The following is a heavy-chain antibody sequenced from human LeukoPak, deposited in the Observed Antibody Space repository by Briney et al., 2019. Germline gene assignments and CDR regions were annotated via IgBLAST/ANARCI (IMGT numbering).Heavy chain of an antibody. J-gene: IGHJ3*02. Sequence: PGGSLRLSCAASGFTFSNYLMHWVRQAPGKGLVWVARINSDGRSRKYADSVKGRFTISRNNAKNTLYLQMDSLRAEDTAVYYCVRDRAVSPFPPDAFDMWGQGTMVTVAS. D-gene: IGHD4-17*01. CDR2: INSDGRSR. CDR3: VRDRAVSPFPPDAFDM. V-gene: IGHV3-74*01. CDR1: GFTFSNYL.